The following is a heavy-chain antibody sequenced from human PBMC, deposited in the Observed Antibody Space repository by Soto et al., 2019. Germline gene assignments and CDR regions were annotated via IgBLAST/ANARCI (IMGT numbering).Heavy chain of an antibody. D-gene: IGHD2-15*01. V-gene: IGHV3-30-3*01. Sequence: QVQLVESGGGVVQPGTSLRLSCAASGFTFSTYAVHWVRQTPGKGLEWVAVISNDGNKKYYADSVEGRFTISRDNSKDTLYMKINSLRPEDTAVYSCARVGPNWFAGSCDYGRDSWGQGIRVTVS. CDR1: GFTFSTYA. J-gene: IGHJ5*01. CDR2: ISNDGNKK. CDR3: ARVGPNWFAGSCDYGRDS.